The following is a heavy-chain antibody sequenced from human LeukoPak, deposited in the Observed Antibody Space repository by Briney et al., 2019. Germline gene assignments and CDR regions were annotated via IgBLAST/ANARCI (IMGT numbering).Heavy chain of an antibody. CDR3: ARDLLWFGERTAFDI. V-gene: IGHV4-59*01. J-gene: IGHJ3*02. CDR1: GGSISSYY. Sequence: PSETLSLTCTVSGGSISSYYWSWIRQPPGKGLEWIGYIYYSGSTNYNPSLKSRVTISVDTSKNQFSLKLSSVTAADTAVYYCARDLLWFGERTAFDIWGLGTMVTVSS. CDR2: IYYSGST. D-gene: IGHD3-10*01.